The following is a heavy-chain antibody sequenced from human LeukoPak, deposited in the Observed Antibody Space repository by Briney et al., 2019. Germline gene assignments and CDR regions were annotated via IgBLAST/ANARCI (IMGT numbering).Heavy chain of an antibody. CDR1: GFTFSSYA. CDR3: ARELYYYDTGNFDY. CDR2: ISYDGSNK. D-gene: IGHD3-22*01. V-gene: IGHV3-30-3*01. J-gene: IGHJ4*02. Sequence: GRSLRLSCAASGFTFSSYAMHWVRQAPGKGLEWVAVISYDGSNKYYADSVKGRFTISRDNSKTTVYLQMNSLTTEDTAVYYCARELYYYDTGNFDYWGQGTLVTVSS.